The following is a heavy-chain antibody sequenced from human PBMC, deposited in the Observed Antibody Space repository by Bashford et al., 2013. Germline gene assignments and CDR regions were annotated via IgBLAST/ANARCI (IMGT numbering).Heavy chain of an antibody. Sequence: RIVVRQAPGKGLEWVSAISGSSGSTYYADSVRGRFTISRDNSKHTLYLQMNSVRAEDTAVYYCAKDLYRNGIPFDPWGPGHPGHRLL. V-gene: IGHV3-23*01. J-gene: IGHJ5*02. CDR2: ISGSSGST. D-gene: IGHD5-24*01. CDR3: AKDLYRNGIPFDP.